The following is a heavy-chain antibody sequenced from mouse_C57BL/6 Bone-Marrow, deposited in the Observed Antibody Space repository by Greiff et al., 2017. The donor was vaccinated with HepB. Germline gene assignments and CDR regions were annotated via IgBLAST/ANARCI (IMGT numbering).Heavy chain of an antibody. CDR3: ARCETSTVTSYAMDY. CDR2: IYPGSGNT. V-gene: IGHV1-76*01. D-gene: IGHD1-1*01. Sequence: QVQLQQSGAELVRPGASVKLSCKASGYTFTDYYINWVKQRPGQGLEWIARIYPGSGNTYYNEKFKGKATLTAEKSSSTAYMQLSSLTSEDSAVYFCARCETSTVTSYAMDYGGQGTSVTVSS. J-gene: IGHJ4*01. CDR1: GYTFTDYY.